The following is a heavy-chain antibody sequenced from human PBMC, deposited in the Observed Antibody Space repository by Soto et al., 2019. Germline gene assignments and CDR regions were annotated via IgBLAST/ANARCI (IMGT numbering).Heavy chain of an antibody. D-gene: IGHD1-1*01. Sequence: GSLRLSCAVSGFSCSSYDMSWGRQAPGKGLEWVSTILVGGSPHYEDSVKGRFTISRDTSKNTVYLQMNSLTAGDTAVYYCAKATATSGGAFEIYGQGAMVTV. V-gene: IGHV3-23*01. CDR1: GFSCSSYD. CDR3: AKATATSGGAFEI. J-gene: IGHJ3*02. CDR2: ILVGGSP.